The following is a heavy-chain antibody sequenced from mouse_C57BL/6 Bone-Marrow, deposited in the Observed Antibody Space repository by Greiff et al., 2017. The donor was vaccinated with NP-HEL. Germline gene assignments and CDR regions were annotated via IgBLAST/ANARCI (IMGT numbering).Heavy chain of an antibody. CDR2: ITPNNGGT. Sequence: VQLQPSGPELVKPGASVKIPCKASGYTFTDYNMDWVKQSHGKSLEWIGDITPNNGGTIYNQKFKGKATLTVDKSSSTAYMELRSLTSEDTAVYYCALLLRQAWFAYWGQGTLVTVSA. CDR1: GYTFTDYN. V-gene: IGHV1-18*01. CDR3: ALLLRQAWFAY. D-gene: IGHD1-1*01. J-gene: IGHJ3*01.